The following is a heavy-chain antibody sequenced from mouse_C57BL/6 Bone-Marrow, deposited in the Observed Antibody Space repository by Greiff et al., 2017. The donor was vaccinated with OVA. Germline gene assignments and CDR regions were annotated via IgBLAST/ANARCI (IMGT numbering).Heavy chain of an antibody. CDR2: INPSSGYT. V-gene: IGHV1-4*01. CDR1: GYTFTSYT. J-gene: IGHJ2*01. Sequence: QVQLQQSGAELARPGASVKMSCKASGYTFTSYTMHWVKQTPGQGLEWIGYINPSSGYTKYNQKFKDKATLTADKSSSTAYMQLSSLTSEDSAVYYCARSGYFDYWGQGTTLTVSS. D-gene: IGHD3-2*02. CDR3: ARSGYFDY.